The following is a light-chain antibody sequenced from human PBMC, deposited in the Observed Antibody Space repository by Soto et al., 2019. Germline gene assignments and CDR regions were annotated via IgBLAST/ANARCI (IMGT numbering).Light chain of an antibody. J-gene: IGKJ5*01. Sequence: EIVLTQSPGTLSLSPGQRATLSCRASQSITSNYLAWYQQKPGQALRLLIYDASSRATGIPDRFSGSGSGTDFTLTISRLDPEDFAVYYCQQFDDSAITFGQGTRLEIK. CDR1: QSITSNY. CDR3: QQFDDSAIT. V-gene: IGKV3-20*01. CDR2: DAS.